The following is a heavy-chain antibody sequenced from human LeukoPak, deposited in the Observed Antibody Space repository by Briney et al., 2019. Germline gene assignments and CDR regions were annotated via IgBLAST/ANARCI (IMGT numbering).Heavy chain of an antibody. D-gene: IGHD4/OR15-4a*01. V-gene: IGHV3-53*01. CDR3: ARRAGAYSHPYDY. Sequence: GGSLRLSCTVSGFTVSSNSMSWVRQAPGKGLKWVSFIYSDNTHYSDSVKGRFTISRDNSKNTLYLQMNSLRAEDTAAYYCARRAGAYSHPYDYWGQGTLVTVSS. J-gene: IGHJ4*02. CDR1: GFTVSSNS. CDR2: IYSDNT.